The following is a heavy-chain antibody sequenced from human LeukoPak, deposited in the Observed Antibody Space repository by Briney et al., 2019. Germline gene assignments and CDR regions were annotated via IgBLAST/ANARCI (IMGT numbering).Heavy chain of an antibody. D-gene: IGHD3-10*01. CDR1: GFTFSSHA. J-gene: IGHJ4*01. Sequence: GGSLRLSCAASGFTFSSHAMHWVRQAPGKGLEWVTFIRYDETTKYYADSVKGRFTISRDNSKNTLYLQMNSLSAEDTAVYYCARDRYYYGTGTYYHFDYWGHGTRVTVSS. V-gene: IGHV3-33*08. CDR3: ARDRYYYGTGTYYHFDY. CDR2: IRYDETTK.